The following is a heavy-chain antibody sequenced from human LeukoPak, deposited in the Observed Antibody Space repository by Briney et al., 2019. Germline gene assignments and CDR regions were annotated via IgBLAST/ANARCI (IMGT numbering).Heavy chain of an antibody. V-gene: IGHV3-7*03. CDR2: INQDGSEI. Sequence: GGSLRLSCAASGFTSSRYWMSWVRQAPGKGLEWVANINQDGSEIYYVDSVKGRFTISRDNAKSSLYLQMSSLRVEDTAVYYCARLDWTYYTYVRTAGGQGTTVTV. CDR1: GFTSSRYW. CDR3: ARLDWTYYTYVRTA. D-gene: IGHD3/OR15-3a*01. J-gene: IGHJ6*02.